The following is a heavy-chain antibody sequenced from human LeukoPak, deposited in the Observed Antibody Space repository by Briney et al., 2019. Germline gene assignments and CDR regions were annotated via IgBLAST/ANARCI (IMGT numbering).Heavy chain of an antibody. CDR2: IFGSGGSP. CDR1: GFTFGSFA. Sequence: GSLRLSCEASGFTFGSFAMYWVRQAPGKGLDWIAGIFGSGGSPHYADSVKGRFTISRDNSKNTVYLQINSLRAEDTAVYYCGKTTAGYSSGQKPAWPVDYWGQGTLVTVSS. V-gene: IGHV3-23*01. CDR3: GKTTAGYSSGQKPAWPVDY. J-gene: IGHJ4*02. D-gene: IGHD5-18*01.